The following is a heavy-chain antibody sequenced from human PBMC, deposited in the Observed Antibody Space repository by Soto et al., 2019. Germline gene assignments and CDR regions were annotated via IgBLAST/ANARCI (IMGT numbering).Heavy chain of an antibody. CDR3: ARQGGSGSYFTPPYYYDGMDV. Sequence: QVQLVQSGAEVKKPGSSVKVSCKASGGTFSSYAISWVRQAPGQGLEWMGGIIPIFGTANYAQKFQGRVTITADESTSTAYMKLSSLRSEDTAVYYCARQGGSGSYFTPPYYYDGMDVWGQGTTVTVSS. CDR2: IIPIFGTA. CDR1: GGTFSSYA. V-gene: IGHV1-69*12. D-gene: IGHD3-10*01. J-gene: IGHJ6*02.